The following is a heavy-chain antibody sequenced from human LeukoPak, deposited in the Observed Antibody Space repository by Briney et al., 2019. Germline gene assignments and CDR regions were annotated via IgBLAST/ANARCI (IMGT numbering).Heavy chain of an antibody. D-gene: IGHD2-2*01. CDR2: ISYDGSNK. Sequence: GGSLRLSCAASGFTFSSYAMHWVRQAPGKGLEWVAVISYDGSNKYYADSVKGRFTISRDNSKNTLYLQMNSLRAEDTAVYYCARDLPLPVVVVPAATYDYWGQGTLVTVSS. CDR1: GFTFSSYA. J-gene: IGHJ4*02. V-gene: IGHV3-30-3*01. CDR3: ARDLPLPVVVVPAATYDY.